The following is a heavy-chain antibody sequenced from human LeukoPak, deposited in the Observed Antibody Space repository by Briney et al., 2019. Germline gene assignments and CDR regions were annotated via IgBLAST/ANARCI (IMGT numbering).Heavy chain of an antibody. Sequence: SGGSLRLSCAASGFTFSSYGMHWVRQAPGKGLEWVAVIWYDGSNKYYADSVKGRFTISRDNSKNTLYLQMNSLRAEDTAVYYCARARISSGWYLTDFDYWGQGTLVTVSS. CDR1: GFTFSSYG. V-gene: IGHV3-33*08. J-gene: IGHJ4*02. CDR2: IWYDGSNK. CDR3: ARARISSGWYLTDFDY. D-gene: IGHD6-19*01.